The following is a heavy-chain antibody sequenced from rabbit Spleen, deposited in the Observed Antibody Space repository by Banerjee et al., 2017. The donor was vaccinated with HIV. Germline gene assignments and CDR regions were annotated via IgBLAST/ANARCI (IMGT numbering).Heavy chain of an antibody. D-gene: IGHD1-1*01. CDR3: ARDLTDVIGWNFGW. CDR2: IAAGVSGTT. CDR1: GVSFSFSNY. Sequence: QSLEESGGDLVKPGASLTLTCTASGVSFSFSNYLCWVRQPPGKGPEWIACIAAGVSGTTYYATWAKGRFTISKTSSTTVTLQMTSLTAADTATYFCARDLTDVIGWNFGWWGQGTLVTVS. J-gene: IGHJ4*01. V-gene: IGHV1S40*01.